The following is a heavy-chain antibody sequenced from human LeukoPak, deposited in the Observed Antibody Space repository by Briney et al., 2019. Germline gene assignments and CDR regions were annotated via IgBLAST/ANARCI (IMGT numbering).Heavy chain of an antibody. J-gene: IGHJ3*02. CDR1: GYTFTSYG. V-gene: IGHV1-18*01. Sequence: ASVKVSCKASGYTFTSYGISWVRQAPGQGLEWMGWISAYNGNTNYAQKLQGRVTMTTDTSTSAAYMELRSLRSDDTAVYYCARGIQLWLRLLGDDAFDIWGQGTMVTVSS. CDR2: ISAYNGNT. CDR3: ARGIQLWLRLLGDDAFDI. D-gene: IGHD5-18*01.